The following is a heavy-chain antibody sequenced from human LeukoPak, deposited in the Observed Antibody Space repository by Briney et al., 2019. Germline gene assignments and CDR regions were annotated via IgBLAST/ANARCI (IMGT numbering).Heavy chain of an antibody. V-gene: IGHV5-51*01. Sequence: GESLKISCKGSGYRFTSYWIGWVRPMPGKGLEWMGIIYPGDSDTRYSPSFQGQVTISADKSISTAYLQWSSLKASDTAMYYCARQDYGGNSVPDAFDIWGQGTMVTVSS. J-gene: IGHJ3*02. CDR3: ARQDYGGNSVPDAFDI. D-gene: IGHD4-23*01. CDR1: GYRFTSYW. CDR2: IYPGDSDT.